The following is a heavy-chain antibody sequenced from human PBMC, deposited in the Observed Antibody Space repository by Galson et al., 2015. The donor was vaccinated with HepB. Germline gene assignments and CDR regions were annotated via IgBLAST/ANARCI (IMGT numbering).Heavy chain of an antibody. CDR1: GNTFSSHG. CDR2: IWYDGSKD. D-gene: IGHD4-11*01. V-gene: IGHV3-33*04. J-gene: IGHJ4*02. Sequence: SLRLSCAASGNTFSSHGMHWVRQAPGKGLEWVALIWYDGSKDYYADSVKGRFAVSRDNSKNVQYLQMNSLRAEDTAVYYCARYYGNYRAFDYWGQGTLVTVSS. CDR3: ARYYGNYRAFDY.